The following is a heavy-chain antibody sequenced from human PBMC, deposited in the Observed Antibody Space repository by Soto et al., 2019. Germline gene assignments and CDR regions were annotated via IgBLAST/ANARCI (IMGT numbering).Heavy chain of an antibody. J-gene: IGHJ4*02. Sequence: QVQLQESGPGLVKPSETLSLTGSVSGGSISGSYWSWIRQSPGKGLEWLGYVYYTGSTNYSPSLRSRVSISVDTSKNEFSLRLSSVTAADTAVYFCARSVAVPGAHIDYWGQGTQVTVSS. V-gene: IGHV4-59*01. D-gene: IGHD6-19*01. CDR3: ARSVAVPGAHIDY. CDR2: VYYTGST. CDR1: GGSISGSY.